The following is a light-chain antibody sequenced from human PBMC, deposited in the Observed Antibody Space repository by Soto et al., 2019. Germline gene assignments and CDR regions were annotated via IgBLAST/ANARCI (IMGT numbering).Light chain of an antibody. CDR1: RTDVADGYDY. CDR2: DVS. V-gene: IGLV2-14*03. Sequence: SVLTPPASVSGSPGQSIALSCTGVRTDVADGYDYVSWYQQHPGQAPQLIIYDVSNRPSGVSDRFSGSKSGNTASLTISGLQAEDEAEYYCTSYTSGTPFYVFGNGTKVTVL. J-gene: IGLJ1*01. CDR3: TSYTSGTPFYV.